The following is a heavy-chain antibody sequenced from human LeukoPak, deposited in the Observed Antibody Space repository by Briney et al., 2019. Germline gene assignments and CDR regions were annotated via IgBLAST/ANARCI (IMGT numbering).Heavy chain of an antibody. CDR2: VYYSGDT. CDR3: ARHGLPRFDF. V-gene: IGHV4-39*01. Sequence: SETLSLICPVSGGSISNSGYYWGWVRQPPGKGLEWIGSVYYSGDTYNNPSLQSRLTVSIDTSKSQFSLQLSSVTAADTAVYFCARHGLPRFDFWGPGILVIVSS. J-gene: IGHJ4*02. CDR1: GGSISNSGYY.